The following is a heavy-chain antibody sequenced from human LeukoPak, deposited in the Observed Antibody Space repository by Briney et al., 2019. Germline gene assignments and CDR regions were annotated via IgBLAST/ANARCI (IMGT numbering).Heavy chain of an antibody. CDR2: IYYSGST. J-gene: IGHJ4*02. Sequence: PSETLSLTRTVSGGSVSSGDYYWSWIRQPPGKGLEWIGYIYYSGSTYYNPSLKSRVTISVDTSKNQFSLKLSSVTAADTAVYYCARFHYYDSSGYYYNFDYWGQGTLVTVSS. CDR1: GGSVSSGDYY. CDR3: ARFHYYDSSGYYYNFDY. D-gene: IGHD3-22*01. V-gene: IGHV4-30-4*08.